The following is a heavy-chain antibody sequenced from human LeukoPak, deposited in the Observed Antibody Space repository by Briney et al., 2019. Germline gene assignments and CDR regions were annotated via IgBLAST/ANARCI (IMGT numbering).Heavy chain of an antibody. D-gene: IGHD6-13*01. CDR1: GYSFTSYW. V-gene: IGHV5-51*01. CDR2: IYPGDSDT. Sequence: GESLKISCKGSGYSFTSYWIGWVRQMPGKGLEWMGIIYPGDSDTRYSPSFQGQVTISADKSISTAYLQWSSLKASDTAMYYCATCNSSWSPYYYYYGMDVWGQGTTVTVSS. J-gene: IGHJ6*02. CDR3: ATCNSSWSPYYYYYGMDV.